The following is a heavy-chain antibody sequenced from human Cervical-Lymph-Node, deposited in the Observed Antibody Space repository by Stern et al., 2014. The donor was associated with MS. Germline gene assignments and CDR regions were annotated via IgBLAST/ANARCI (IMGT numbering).Heavy chain of an antibody. J-gene: IGHJ4*02. Sequence: VQLVESGAEVKKPGSSGKVSCKASGDSFNNFDIGWVRQAPGQGPEWLGGITPLFGTANYAQRLQDRVTFTADESTSTAYMELSRLTSEDTAIYYCARHQGGISAFWGQGTLVTVSS. CDR1: GDSFNNFD. D-gene: IGHD6-13*01. CDR3: ARHQGGISAF. CDR2: ITPLFGTA. V-gene: IGHV1-69*01.